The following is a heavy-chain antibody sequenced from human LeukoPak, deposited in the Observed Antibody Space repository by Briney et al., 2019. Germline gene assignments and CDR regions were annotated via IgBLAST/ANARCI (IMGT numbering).Heavy chain of an antibody. D-gene: IGHD3-22*01. CDR1: VYTFTGYY. Sequence: SVKVSCKASVYTFTGYYMNWVRQAPGQGLEWMGWINPNSGGTNYAKKFQSSVTMTRDTSISTAYMELSRLRSDDTAVYYCARRRYYYVSSGFDPWGQGTLVTVSS. CDR3: ARRRYYYVSSGFDP. J-gene: IGHJ5*02. V-gene: IGHV1-2*02. CDR2: INPNSGGT.